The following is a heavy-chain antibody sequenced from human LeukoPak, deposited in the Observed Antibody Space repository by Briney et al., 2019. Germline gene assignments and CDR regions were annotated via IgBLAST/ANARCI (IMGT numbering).Heavy chain of an antibody. J-gene: IGHJ4*02. Sequence: PSETLSLTCTVSGYSISSGYYWGWIRQPPGKGLEWIGSIYHSGSTYYNPSLKSRVTISVDTSKNQFSLKLSSVTAADTAVYYCAREGYCSSTSCYVFAGGSDYWGQGTLVTVSS. CDR1: GYSISSGYY. V-gene: IGHV4-38-2*02. D-gene: IGHD2-2*01. CDR3: AREGYCSSTSCYVFAGGSDY. CDR2: IYHSGST.